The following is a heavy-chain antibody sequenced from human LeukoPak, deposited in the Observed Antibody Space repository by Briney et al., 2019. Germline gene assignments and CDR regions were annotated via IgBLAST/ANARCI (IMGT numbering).Heavy chain of an antibody. J-gene: IGHJ4*02. D-gene: IGHD4-23*01. CDR3: AREMTTVVGKNFDY. CDR1: GFPFSSYW. Sequence: GGSLRLSCVASGFPFSSYWMTWVRQAPGKGLEWVANIKQDGSKKSYVDSVEGRFTISRDNSKNTLYLQMNSLRVEDTALYYCAREMTTVVGKNFDYWGQGTLVTVSS. CDR2: IKQDGSKK. V-gene: IGHV3-7*01.